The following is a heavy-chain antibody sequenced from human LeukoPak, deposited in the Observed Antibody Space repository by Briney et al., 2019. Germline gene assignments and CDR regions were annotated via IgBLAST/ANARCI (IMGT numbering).Heavy chain of an antibody. D-gene: IGHD6-13*01. CDR2: ISYDGSNK. Sequence: GGSLRLSCAASGFTFSVYWMHWVRQAPGKGLEWVAVISYDGSNKYYADSVKGRFTISRDNSKNTLYLQMNSLRAEDTAVYYCAKVGGGVYNWFDPWGQGTLVTVSS. J-gene: IGHJ5*02. CDR3: AKVGGGVYNWFDP. CDR1: GFTFSVYW. V-gene: IGHV3-30*18.